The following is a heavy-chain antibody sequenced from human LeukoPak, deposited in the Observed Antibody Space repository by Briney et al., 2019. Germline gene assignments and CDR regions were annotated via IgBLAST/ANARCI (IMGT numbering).Heavy chain of an antibody. CDR1: GGSVSSGTYY. D-gene: IGHD2-8*01. CDR3: TRSTNLDAFDI. J-gene: IGHJ3*02. CDR2: IYYIGST. Sequence: PSETLSLTCTVSGGSVSSGTYYWSWIRQPPGKGLEWIGYIYYIGSTNYNPSLKSRVTVSVDTSKNQCSLKLSSVTTADTAVYYCTRSTNLDAFDIWGQGTMVTVSS. V-gene: IGHV4-61*01.